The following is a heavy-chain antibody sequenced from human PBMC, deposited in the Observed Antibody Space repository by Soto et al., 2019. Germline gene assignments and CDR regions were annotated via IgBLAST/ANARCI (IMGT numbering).Heavy chain of an antibody. D-gene: IGHD3-3*01. Sequence: EVQLVQSGAEVKKPGESLKISCKGSGYSFTSYWIGWVRQMPGKGLEWMGIIYPGDSDTRYSPSFQGQVTISADKSISTAYLQWSSLKASDTAMYYCARHVSFWSGYTQTTHFDYWGQGTLVTVSS. J-gene: IGHJ4*02. V-gene: IGHV5-51*01. CDR3: ARHVSFWSGYTQTTHFDY. CDR2: IYPGDSDT. CDR1: GYSFTSYW.